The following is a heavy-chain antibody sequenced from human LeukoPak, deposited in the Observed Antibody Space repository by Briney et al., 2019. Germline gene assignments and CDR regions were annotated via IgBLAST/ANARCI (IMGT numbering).Heavy chain of an antibody. CDR1: GYTFTGYY. V-gene: IGHV1-2*02. J-gene: IGHJ6*03. CDR3: ATYYYDSSGYYQRYPITGYYMDV. CDR2: INPNSGGT. D-gene: IGHD3-22*01. Sequence: ASVKASCKASGYTFTGYYMHWVRQAPGQGLEWMGWINPNSGGTNYAQKFQGRVTMTRDTSISTAYMELSRLRSDDTAVYYCATYYYDSSGYYQRYPITGYYMDVWGKGTTVTVSS.